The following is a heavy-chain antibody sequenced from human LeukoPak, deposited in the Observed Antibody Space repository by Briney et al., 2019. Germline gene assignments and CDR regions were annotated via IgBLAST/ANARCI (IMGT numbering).Heavy chain of an antibody. CDR2: ICSSGST. D-gene: IGHD3-3*02. CDR1: GDSISSNTCY. Sequence: SETLSLTCTVSGDSISSNTCYWGWIRQPPGKGLEWIGTICSSGSTYYNPSLKSRVTISVDTSKNQFSLKLSSVTAADTAVYYCARLRAFLEWYTYDYWGQGTLVTVSS. CDR3: ARLRAFLEWYTYDY. J-gene: IGHJ4*02. V-gene: IGHV4-39*07.